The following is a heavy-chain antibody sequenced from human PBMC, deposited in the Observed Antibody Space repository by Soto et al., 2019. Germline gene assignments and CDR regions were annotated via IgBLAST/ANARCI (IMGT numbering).Heavy chain of an antibody. V-gene: IGHV3-33*01. J-gene: IGHJ3*01. CDR1: GFPFSWAG. D-gene: IGHD3-16*01. CDR3: ARGLNKAAGGAFDV. Sequence: QVQLVQSGGGAVLPGNSLRLSCAASGFPFSWAGMHWLRQTPGKGLEWVAVVSGDGRDIDYAESVRGRFSIARDNPNSTLYLQMNNLGVEDTAIYYCARGLNKAAGGAFDVWGQGTQVIVSS. CDR2: VSGDGRDI.